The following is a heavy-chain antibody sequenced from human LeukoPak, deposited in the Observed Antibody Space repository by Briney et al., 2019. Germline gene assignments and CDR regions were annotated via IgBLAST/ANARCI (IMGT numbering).Heavy chain of an antibody. CDR1: GFTFSTYA. V-gene: IGHV3-23*01. CDR2: ISGSGGST. J-gene: IGHJ4*02. D-gene: IGHD6-13*01. Sequence: GGSLRLSCAASGFTFSTYAMSWVRQAPGKGLEWVSAISGSGGSTYYADSVKGRFTISRDNSKNTLYLQMNSLRAEDTAVYYCATPSSSWYLAFDYWGQGTLVTVSS. CDR3: ATPSSSWYLAFDY.